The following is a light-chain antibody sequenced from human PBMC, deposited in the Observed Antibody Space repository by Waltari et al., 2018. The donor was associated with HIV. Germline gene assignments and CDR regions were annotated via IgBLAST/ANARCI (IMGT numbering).Light chain of an antibody. V-gene: IGLV1-47*01. Sequence: QSVLTQPPSASGTPGQRVTISCSGSSSNIGSNYVSWYQQLPGTAPKLLIYRNNQRPSGVPDRFSGSKSGTSASLAISGLRSEDEADYYCAAWDDRLRGVFGGGTKLTVL. CDR1: SSNIGSNY. CDR2: RNN. CDR3: AAWDDRLRGV. J-gene: IGLJ3*02.